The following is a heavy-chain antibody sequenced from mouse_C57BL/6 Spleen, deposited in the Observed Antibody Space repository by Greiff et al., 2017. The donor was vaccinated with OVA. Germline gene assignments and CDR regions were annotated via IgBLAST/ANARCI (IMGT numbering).Heavy chain of an antibody. CDR2: INPSNGGT. J-gene: IGHJ2*01. Sequence: QVQLQQPGTELVKPGASVKLSCKASGYTFTSYWMHWVKQRPGQGLEWIGNINPSNGGTNYNEKFKSKATLTVDKSSSTAYMQLSSLTSEDSAVYYSARSGSSYFYYFDYWGQGTTLTVSS. D-gene: IGHD1-1*01. V-gene: IGHV1-53*01. CDR1: GYTFTSYW. CDR3: ARSGSSYFYYFDY.